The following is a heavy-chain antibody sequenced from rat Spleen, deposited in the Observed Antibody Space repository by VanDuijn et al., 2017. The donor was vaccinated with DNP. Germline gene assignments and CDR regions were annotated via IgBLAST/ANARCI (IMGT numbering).Heavy chain of an antibody. CDR3: AILTGDFDY. CDR1: GSSITSNY. V-gene: IGHV3-1*01. CDR2: ISYSGST. Sequence: EVQLQESGSGLVKPSQSLSLTCSVTGSSITSNYWGWIRKFPGNKMEYIGNISYSGSTIYNPSLKSRVTITRDTSKNHFFLNLNSVTTQDTATYYCAILTGDFDYWGQGVMVTVSS. D-gene: IGHD5-1*01. J-gene: IGHJ2*01.